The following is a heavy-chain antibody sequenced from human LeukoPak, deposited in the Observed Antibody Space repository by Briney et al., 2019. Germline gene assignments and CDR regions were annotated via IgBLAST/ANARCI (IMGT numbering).Heavy chain of an antibody. Sequence: GGSLRLSCAASGFTFSSYGMHWVRQAPGKGLEWVAVISYDGSNKYYADSMKGRFTISRDNSKNTLYLQMNSLRAEDTAVYYCAKTALGLERTLWRAFDIWGQGTMVTVSS. CDR3: AKTALGLERTLWRAFDI. CDR2: ISYDGSNK. V-gene: IGHV3-30*18. CDR1: GFTFSSYG. D-gene: IGHD1-1*01. J-gene: IGHJ3*02.